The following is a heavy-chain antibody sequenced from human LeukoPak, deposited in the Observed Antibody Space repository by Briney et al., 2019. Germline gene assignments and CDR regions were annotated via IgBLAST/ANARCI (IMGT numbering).Heavy chain of an antibody. D-gene: IGHD3-22*01. V-gene: IGHV1-69*04. CDR2: IIPILGIA. CDR1: GGTFSSYA. J-gene: IGHJ4*02. Sequence: SVKVSCKASGGTFSSYAISWVRQAPGQGLEWMGRIIPILGIANYAQKFQGRVTITADKSTSTAYMELSSLRSDDTAVYYCAREVVGDSSMSTDYWGQGTLVTVSS. CDR3: AREVVGDSSMSTDY.